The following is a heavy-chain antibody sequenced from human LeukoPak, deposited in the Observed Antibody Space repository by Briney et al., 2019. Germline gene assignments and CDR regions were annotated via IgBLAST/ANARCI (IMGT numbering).Heavy chain of an antibody. V-gene: IGHV3-23*01. CDR1: GFTFSSYA. J-gene: IGHJ4*02. CDR2: ISRNNGST. CDR3: TRRGSSWRTRFADY. Sequence: PGGSLRLSCAASGFTFSSYAMSWVRQAPGKGLEWVSAISRNNGSTYYADSVKGRFTISSDNSKNTVYLQMNSLRAEDTAVYYCTRRGSSWRTRFADYWGQGTLVIVSS. D-gene: IGHD6-13*01.